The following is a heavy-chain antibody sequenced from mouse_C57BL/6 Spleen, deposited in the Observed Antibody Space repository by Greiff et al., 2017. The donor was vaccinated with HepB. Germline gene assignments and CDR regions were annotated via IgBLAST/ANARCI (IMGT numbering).Heavy chain of an antibody. CDR1: GYTFTSYW. Sequence: QVQLQPGAELVRPGSSVKLSCKASGYTFTSYWMDWVKQRPGQGLEWIGNIYPSDSETHYNQKFKDKATLTVDKSSSTAYMQLSSLTSEDSAVYYCARRFDYWGQGTTLTVSS. CDR2: IYPSDSET. J-gene: IGHJ2*01. V-gene: IGHV1-61*01. CDR3: ARRFDY.